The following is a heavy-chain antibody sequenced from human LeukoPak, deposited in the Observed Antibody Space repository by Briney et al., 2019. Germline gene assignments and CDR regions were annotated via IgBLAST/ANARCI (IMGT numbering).Heavy chain of an antibody. CDR3: AKDGSGYYYVDY. CDR1: GGSICSYY. J-gene: IGHJ4*02. D-gene: IGHD3-22*01. V-gene: IGHV4-59*01. CDR2: IYYSGST. Sequence: PSETLSLTCTVSGGSICSYYWSWIRQPPGKGLEWIGYIYYSGSTNYNPSLKSRVTISVGTSKNQFSLKLSSVTAADTAVYYCAKDGSGYYYVDYWGQGTLVTVSS.